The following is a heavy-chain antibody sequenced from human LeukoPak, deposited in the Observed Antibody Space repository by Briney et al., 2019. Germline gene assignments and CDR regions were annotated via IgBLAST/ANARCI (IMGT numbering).Heavy chain of an antibody. V-gene: IGHV3-48*03. CDR1: GFTFSSYE. D-gene: IGHD6-19*01. J-gene: IGHJ4*02. Sequence: GGSLRLSCAASGFTFSSYEMNWVRQAPGKGLEWVSYISSSGSTIYYADSVKGRFTISRDNAKNSLYLQMNSLRAEDTAVYYCAGVRIAVAGTGEFDYWGQGTLVTVSS. CDR3: AGVRIAVAGTGEFDY. CDR2: ISSSGSTI.